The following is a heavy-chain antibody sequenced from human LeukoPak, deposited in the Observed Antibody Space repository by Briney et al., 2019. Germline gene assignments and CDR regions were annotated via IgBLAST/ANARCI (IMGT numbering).Heavy chain of an antibody. CDR3: AKRRGLELLYYYYMDV. D-gene: IGHD1-7*01. V-gene: IGHV3-7*03. CDR2: INQDGSAK. CDR1: GFTFSRYW. Sequence: GGSLRLSCAASGFTFSRYWMSWVRQAPGKGLECVANINQDGSAKYYVDSVKGRFTISRDNAKNSLYLQMNSLRAEDTAVYYCAKRRGLELLYYYYMDVWGKGTTVTVSS. J-gene: IGHJ6*03.